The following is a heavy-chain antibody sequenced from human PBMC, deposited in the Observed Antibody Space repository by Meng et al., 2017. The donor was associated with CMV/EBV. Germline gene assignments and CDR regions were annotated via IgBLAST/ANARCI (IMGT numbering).Heavy chain of an antibody. V-gene: IGHV3-30*02. D-gene: IGHD6-6*01. CDR3: ATWPYSSSYYYYGMDV. Sequence: GESLKISCAASGFTFSSYGMYWVRQAPGKGLEWVAFIRYDGSNKYYADSVKGRFTISRDNSKNTLYLQMNSLRAEDTAVYYCATWPYSSSYYYYGMDVWGQGTTVTVSS. J-gene: IGHJ6*02. CDR2: IRYDGSNK. CDR1: GFTFSSYG.